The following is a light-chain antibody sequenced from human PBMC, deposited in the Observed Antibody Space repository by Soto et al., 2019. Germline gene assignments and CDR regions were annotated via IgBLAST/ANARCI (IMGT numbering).Light chain of an antibody. Sequence: VLTQSPATLSLSPGARATLSCRASQSVSSYLAWYQQKPGQAPSLLLYNAFTRATGIPDRFSGSGSGTDFTLTISSLEPEDFAVYYCQQRSNWPPFTFGQGTRLEIK. CDR2: NAF. J-gene: IGKJ5*01. CDR1: QSVSSY. CDR3: QQRSNWPPFT. V-gene: IGKV3-11*01.